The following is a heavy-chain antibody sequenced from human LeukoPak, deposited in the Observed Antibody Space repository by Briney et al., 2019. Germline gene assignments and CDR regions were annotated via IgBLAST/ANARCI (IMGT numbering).Heavy chain of an antibody. D-gene: IGHD3-10*01. CDR3: ARDSANYYYGSGSYYNRFDP. V-gene: IGHV1-46*01. CDR2: INPSGGST. J-gene: IGHJ5*02. Sequence: ASVKVSCKASGYTFTSYGISWVRQAPGQGLEWMGIINPSGGSTSYAQKFQGGVTMTRDMSTSTVYMELSSLRSEDTAVYYCARDSANYYYGSGSYYNRFDPWGQGTLVTVSS. CDR1: GYTFTSYG.